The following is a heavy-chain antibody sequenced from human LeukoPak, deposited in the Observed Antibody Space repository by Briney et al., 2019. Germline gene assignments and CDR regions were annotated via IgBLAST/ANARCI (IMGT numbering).Heavy chain of an antibody. Sequence: SETLSLTCAVSGGSFSGYYWTWIRQPPGKGLEWIGEINHRGGTKYNPSLKSRVTISVDMSKNQFSLRLSSVTAADTAVYYCARRVGRWFGERAYYYNYMDVWGKGTTVTISS. CDR2: INHRGGT. J-gene: IGHJ6*03. CDR3: ARRVGRWFGERAYYYNYMDV. CDR1: GGSFSGYY. V-gene: IGHV4-34*01. D-gene: IGHD3-10*01.